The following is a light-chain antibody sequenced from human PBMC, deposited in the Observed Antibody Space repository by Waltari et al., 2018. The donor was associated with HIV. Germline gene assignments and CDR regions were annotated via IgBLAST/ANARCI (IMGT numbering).Light chain of an antibody. V-gene: IGKV3-11*01. Sequence: EIVLTQSPATLSLSPGERATLSCRASQSVSSFLAWYQQRVGQAPRLLIYDASNTATGIPARFSGSGSGTDFTLTISSLEPEDFAVYYCQQRSNWPITFGQGTRLEIK. CDR1: QSVSSF. J-gene: IGKJ5*01. CDR2: DAS. CDR3: QQRSNWPIT.